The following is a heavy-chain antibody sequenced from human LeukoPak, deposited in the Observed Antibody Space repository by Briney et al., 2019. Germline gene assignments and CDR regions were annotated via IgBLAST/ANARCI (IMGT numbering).Heavy chain of an antibody. CDR1: GGSISSYY. V-gene: IGHV4-59*06. D-gene: IGHD1-26*01. J-gene: IGHJ4*02. CDR3: AREREREGFDY. CDR2: IYYSGST. Sequence: SETLSLTCTVSGGSISSYYWSWIRQHPGKGLEWIGYIYYSGSTYYNPSLKSRVTISEDTSKNQFSLKLSSVTAADTAVYYCAREREREGFDYWGQGTLVTVSS.